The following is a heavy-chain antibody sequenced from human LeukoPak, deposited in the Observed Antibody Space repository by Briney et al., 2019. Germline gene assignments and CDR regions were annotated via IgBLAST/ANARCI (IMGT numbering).Heavy chain of an antibody. CDR1: GYTFTSYY. Sequence: GASVKVSCKASGYTFTSYYMHWVRQAPGQGLEWMGIINPSGGSTSYAQKFQGRVTMTRDTSTSTVYMELSSLRSEDTAMYYCARVYYYDSSGSLPTRNAFDIWGQGTMVTVSS. CDR3: ARVYYYDSSGSLPTRNAFDI. J-gene: IGHJ3*02. V-gene: IGHV1-46*01. D-gene: IGHD3-22*01. CDR2: INPSGGST.